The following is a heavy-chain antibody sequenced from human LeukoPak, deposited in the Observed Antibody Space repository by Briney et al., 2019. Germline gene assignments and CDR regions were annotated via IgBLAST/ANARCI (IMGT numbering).Heavy chain of an antibody. Sequence: GASVRVSCKASGGTFSSYAISWVRQAPGKGLEWMGGIIPIFGTANYAQKFQGRVTITMDESTSTAYMELSSLRSEDTAVYYCARGGGYSSSWYWFDPWGQGTLVTVSS. CDR2: IIPIFGTA. D-gene: IGHD6-13*01. CDR3: ARGGGYSSSWYWFDP. CDR1: GGTFSSYA. J-gene: IGHJ5*02. V-gene: IGHV1-69*05.